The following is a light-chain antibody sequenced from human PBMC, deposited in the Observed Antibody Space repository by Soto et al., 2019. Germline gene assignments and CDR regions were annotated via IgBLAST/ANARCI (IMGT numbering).Light chain of an antibody. Sequence: EIVMTQSPATLSVSPGERATLSCRASQSVSSNLAWYQQKPGQAPRLLIYGASTRATGIPARFSGSGSETEFTLNISSLQSEDFAVYYCQHYHNWPPWTFGQGTKVEI. J-gene: IGKJ1*01. CDR3: QHYHNWPPWT. V-gene: IGKV3-15*01. CDR1: QSVSSN. CDR2: GAS.